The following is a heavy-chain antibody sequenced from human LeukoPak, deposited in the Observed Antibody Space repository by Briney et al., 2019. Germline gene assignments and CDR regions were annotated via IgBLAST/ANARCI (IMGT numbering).Heavy chain of an antibody. CDR1: GGSISSSSYY. V-gene: IGHV4-39*07. J-gene: IGHJ5*02. CDR3: ARDQAAAGIYP. D-gene: IGHD6-13*01. CDR2: IYYSGST. Sequence: PSETLSLTCTVSGGSISSSSYYWGWIRQPPGKGLEWIGSIYYSGSTYYNPSLKSRVTISVDTSKNQFSLKLSSVTAADTAVYYCARDQAAAGIYPWGQGTLVTVSS.